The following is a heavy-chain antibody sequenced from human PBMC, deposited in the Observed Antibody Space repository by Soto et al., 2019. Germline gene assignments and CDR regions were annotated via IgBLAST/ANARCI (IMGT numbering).Heavy chain of an antibody. Sequence: GSLRLSCSASGFTFSSYVMHWVRQAPGKGLEWVAVISYGGSNKYYADSVKGRFTISRDNSKNTLYLQMNSLRAEDTAVYYCARDLDYWGQGTLVTVSS. V-gene: IGHV3-30-3*01. CDR1: GFTFSSYV. CDR2: ISYGGSNK. J-gene: IGHJ4*02. CDR3: ARDLDY.